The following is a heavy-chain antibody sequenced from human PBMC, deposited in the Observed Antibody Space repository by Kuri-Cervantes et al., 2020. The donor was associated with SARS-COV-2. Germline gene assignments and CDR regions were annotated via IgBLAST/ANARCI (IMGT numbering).Heavy chain of an antibody. CDR3: AREMKEGAVMGAFDI. Sequence: GESLKISCAASGFTVSSNYMSWVRQAPGKGLEWVSVIYSGGSTYYADSVKGRFTISRDNSKNTLYLQMNSLRAKDTAVYYCAREMKEGAVMGAFDIWGQGTMVTVSS. D-gene: IGHD1-26*01. V-gene: IGHV3-53*01. J-gene: IGHJ3*02. CDR1: GFTVSSNY. CDR2: IYSGGST.